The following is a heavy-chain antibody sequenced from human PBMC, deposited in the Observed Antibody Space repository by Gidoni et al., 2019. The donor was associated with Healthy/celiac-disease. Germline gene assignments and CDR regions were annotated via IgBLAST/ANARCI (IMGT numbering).Heavy chain of an antibody. CDR1: GFPFSSYA. CDR3: AKDKIRGYSGYDPNYNWFDP. CDR2: IGGSGGST. V-gene: IGHV3-23*01. Sequence: EVQLLESGGGLVQPGGSLRLSCASSGFPFSSYAMSWVRQAPGKGLEWVSAIGGSGGSTYYADSVKGRFTISRDNSKNTLYLQMNSLRAEDTAVYYCAKDKIRGYSGYDPNYNWFDPWGQGTLVTVSS. J-gene: IGHJ5*02. D-gene: IGHD5-12*01.